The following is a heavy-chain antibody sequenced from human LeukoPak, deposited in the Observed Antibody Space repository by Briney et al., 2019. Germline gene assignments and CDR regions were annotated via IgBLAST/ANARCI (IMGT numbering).Heavy chain of an antibody. Sequence: PGRSLRLSCAASGFTFSSYGMHWVRQAPGKGLEWAAFIRYDGSNKYYADSVKGRFTISRDNSKNTLYLQMNSLRAEDTAVYYCAKDQWIKRYCSSTSCYPDAFDIWGQGTMVTVSS. J-gene: IGHJ3*02. CDR1: GFTFSSYG. V-gene: IGHV3-30*02. CDR3: AKDQWIKRYCSSTSCYPDAFDI. CDR2: IRYDGSNK. D-gene: IGHD2-2*01.